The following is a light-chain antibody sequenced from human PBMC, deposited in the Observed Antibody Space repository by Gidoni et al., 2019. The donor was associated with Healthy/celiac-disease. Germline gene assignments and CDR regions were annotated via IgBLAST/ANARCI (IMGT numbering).Light chain of an antibody. V-gene: IGKV3-20*01. CDR1: QSVSSSY. CDR3: QQYGSSPFT. CDR2: GAS. Sequence: EIVLTQSPGTLSLSPGERATLSCRASQSVSSSYLAWYQQKPGQAPRLLIYGASRMATGIPDRFSGSGSGTDFTLTISRLEPEDFAVYYCQQYGSSPFTFGPGTKVDIK. J-gene: IGKJ3*01.